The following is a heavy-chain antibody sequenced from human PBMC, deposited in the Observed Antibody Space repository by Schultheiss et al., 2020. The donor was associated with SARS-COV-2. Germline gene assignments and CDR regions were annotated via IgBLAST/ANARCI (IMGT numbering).Heavy chain of an antibody. D-gene: IGHD3-22*01. CDR1: GFTFSSYS. Sequence: GGSLRLSCAASGFTFSSYSMNWVRQAPGKGLEWVSSISSSSSYIYYADSVKGRFTISRDNAKNSLYLQMNSLRAEDTAVYYCASGGGYYSAAFDIWGQGTMVTVSS. CDR2: ISSSSSYI. V-gene: IGHV3-21*01. CDR3: ASGGGYYSAAFDI. J-gene: IGHJ3*02.